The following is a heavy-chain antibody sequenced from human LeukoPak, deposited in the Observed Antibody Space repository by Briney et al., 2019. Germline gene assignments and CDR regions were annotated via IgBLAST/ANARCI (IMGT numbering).Heavy chain of an antibody. J-gene: IGHJ4*02. V-gene: IGHV3-74*01. CDR3: ARDIVVVPALFDY. CDR2: INSDGSST. Sequence: AGGSLRLSCAASGFTFSSYWMHWVRQAPGNGLVWVSRINSDGSSTSYADSVKGRFTISRDNAKNTLYLQMNSLRAEDTAVYYCARDIVVVPALFDYWGQGTLVTVSS. D-gene: IGHD2-2*01. CDR1: GFTFSSYW.